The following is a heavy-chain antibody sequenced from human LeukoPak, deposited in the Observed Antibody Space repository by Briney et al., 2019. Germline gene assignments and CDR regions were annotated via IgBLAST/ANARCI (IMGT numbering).Heavy chain of an antibody. CDR2: INHSGST. D-gene: IGHD6-13*01. J-gene: IGHJ6*03. CDR1: GGSFSGYY. CDR3: ARASSSWLHYYYYYMDV. V-gene: IGHV4-34*01. Sequence: PETLSLTCAVYGGSFSGYYWSWIRQPPGKGLEWIGEINHSGSTNYNPSLKSRVTISVDTSKNQFSLKLSSVTAADTAVYYCARASSSWLHYYYYYMDVWGKGTTVTISS.